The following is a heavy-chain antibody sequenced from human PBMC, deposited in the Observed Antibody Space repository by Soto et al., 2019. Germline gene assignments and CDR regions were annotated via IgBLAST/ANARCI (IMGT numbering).Heavy chain of an antibody. V-gene: IGHV3-30*18. D-gene: IGHD3-16*01. J-gene: IGHJ4*02. CDR3: AKTPGVITVITSFDH. Sequence: PGGSLRLSCVASGFTFRSYGMHWVRQASGKGLEWVAVISFDGSNKYYADSAKGRFTISRDNSKNTLYLQMNSLRAEDTAVYYCAKTPGVITVITSFDHWGQGTPVTVSS. CDR1: GFTFRSYG. CDR2: ISFDGSNK.